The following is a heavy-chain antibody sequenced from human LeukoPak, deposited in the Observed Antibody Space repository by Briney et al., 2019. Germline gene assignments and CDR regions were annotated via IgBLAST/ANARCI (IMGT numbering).Heavy chain of an antibody. Sequence: TSSETLSLTCTVSGGSISSYYWSWIRQPPGKGLEWIGYIYYSGSTNYNPSLKSRVTISVDTSKNQFSLKLSSVTAADTAVYYCARVITIFGVVRKNWFDPWGQGTLVTVSS. CDR2: IYYSGST. CDR3: ARVITIFGVVRKNWFDP. J-gene: IGHJ5*02. CDR1: GGSISSYY. V-gene: IGHV4-59*01. D-gene: IGHD3-3*01.